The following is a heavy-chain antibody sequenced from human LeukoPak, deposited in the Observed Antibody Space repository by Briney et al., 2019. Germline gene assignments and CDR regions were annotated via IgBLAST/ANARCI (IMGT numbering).Heavy chain of an antibody. CDR3: ARDGLSMMVEFDL. V-gene: IGHV1-2*02. Sequence: ASVKDTCKATGFTYSGYYFYWVRQPACQGLEWMGWIDPNSGGTKSAQKLQGMVTMPRDTSTYTLYMELRSLRSDDTAVYYCARDGLSMMVEFDLWGQGTLVSVS. CDR1: GFTYSGYY. J-gene: IGHJ5*02. D-gene: IGHD2-15*01. CDR2: IDPNSGGT.